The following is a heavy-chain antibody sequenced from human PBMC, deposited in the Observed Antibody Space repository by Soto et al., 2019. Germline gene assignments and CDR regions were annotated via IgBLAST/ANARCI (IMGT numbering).Heavy chain of an antibody. CDR2: IYYSGST. CDR1: GGSISSSNYY. CDR3: ARRQDTAMGGFDP. Sequence: QLQLQESGPGLVKPSETLSLTCTVSGGSISSSNYYWGWIRQPPGKGLEWIGSIYYSGSTYYNPSLKSRVTISVDTSKNQFSLKLSSVTAADTAVYYCARRQDTAMGGFDPWGQGTLVTVSS. D-gene: IGHD5-18*01. J-gene: IGHJ5*02. V-gene: IGHV4-39*01.